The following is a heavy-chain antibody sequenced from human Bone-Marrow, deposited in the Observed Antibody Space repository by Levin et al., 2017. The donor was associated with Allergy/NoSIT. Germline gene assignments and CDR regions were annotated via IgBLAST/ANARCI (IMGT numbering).Heavy chain of an antibody. D-gene: IGHD5-24*01. V-gene: IGHV4-31*03. CDR3: AREDGDVVDY. Sequence: SETLSLTCSLSGGSISTGGFHWSWVRQRPGKGLEWIGYIYYSGNTYYNPSLQSRLSISIDTSKNQFSLRLTSVTAADTAGYYCAREDGDVVDYWGQGTLGTVSS. CDR2: IYYSGNT. J-gene: IGHJ4*02. CDR1: GGSISTGGFH.